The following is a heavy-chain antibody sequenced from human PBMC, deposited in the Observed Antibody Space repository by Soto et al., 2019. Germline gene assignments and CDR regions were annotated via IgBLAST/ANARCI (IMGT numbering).Heavy chain of an antibody. D-gene: IGHD4-17*01. Sequence: EVQLVESGGGLVQPGRSLRLSCAASGFTFDDYAMHWVRQAPGKGLEWVSGISWNSGSIGYADSVKGRFTISRDNAKNSLYLQRNSLRAEDTALYYCAKLLGGTVTTAYFDYWGQGTLVTVSS. CDR1: GFTFDDYA. CDR2: ISWNSGSI. CDR3: AKLLGGTVTTAYFDY. J-gene: IGHJ4*02. V-gene: IGHV3-9*01.